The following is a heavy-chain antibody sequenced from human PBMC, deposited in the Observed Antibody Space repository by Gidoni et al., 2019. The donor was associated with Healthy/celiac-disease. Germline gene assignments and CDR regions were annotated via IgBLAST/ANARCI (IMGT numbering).Heavy chain of an antibody. CDR2: ISGSGGST. J-gene: IGHJ4*02. CDR3: AKVVYSSGYYPYYFDC. D-gene: IGHD3-22*01. CDR1: GFTLSSYA. V-gene: IGHV3-23*01. Sequence: EVQLLESGGGLVQPGGSLRLSCAASGFTLSSYAMSWVRQAPGKGLEWVSAISGSGGSTYYADSVKGRFTISRDNSKNTLYLQMNSLRAEDTAVYYCAKVVYSSGYYPYYFDCWGQGTLVTVSS.